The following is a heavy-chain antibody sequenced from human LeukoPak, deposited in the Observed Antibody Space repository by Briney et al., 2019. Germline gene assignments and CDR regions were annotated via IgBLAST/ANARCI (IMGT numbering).Heavy chain of an antibody. J-gene: IGHJ3*02. CDR2: IYYSGST. D-gene: IGHD6-25*01. Sequence: SETLSLTCTVSGGSISSYYWSWIRQPPGKGLEWIGYIYYSGSTNYNPSLKSRVTISVDTSKNQFSLKLSSVTAADTAVYYCVRSLSSAYAFDIWGQGTMVTVSS. CDR1: GGSISSYY. CDR3: VRSLSSAYAFDI. V-gene: IGHV4-59*08.